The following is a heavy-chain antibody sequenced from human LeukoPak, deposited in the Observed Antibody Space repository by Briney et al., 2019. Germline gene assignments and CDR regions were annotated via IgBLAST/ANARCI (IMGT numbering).Heavy chain of an antibody. J-gene: IGHJ4*02. Sequence: GGSLRLSCGASGFTFSSYWMSWVRQAPGKGLEWVANINQDGSGQYYVDSVKGRFTISRDNAKNPLSLQMNSLRAEDTAMYYCARKVGKYSGWYNYWGQGTLVTVSS. CDR1: GFTFSSYW. CDR3: ARKVGKYSGWYNY. D-gene: IGHD6-19*01. CDR2: INQDGSGQ. V-gene: IGHV3-7*01.